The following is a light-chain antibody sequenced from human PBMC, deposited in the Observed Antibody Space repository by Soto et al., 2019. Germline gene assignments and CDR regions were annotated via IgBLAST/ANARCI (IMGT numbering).Light chain of an antibody. V-gene: IGLV1-47*01. Sequence: QSVLTQPPSASGTPGQRVTISCSGSSSNIGSNYAYWYQQVPGTAPKLLIYRNDQRPSGVPDRFSGSKSGTSASLAISGLRSEDEAEYHCVAWDDSLSGPVFGGGTKLTVL. CDR3: VAWDDSLSGPV. J-gene: IGLJ2*01. CDR1: SSNIGSNY. CDR2: RND.